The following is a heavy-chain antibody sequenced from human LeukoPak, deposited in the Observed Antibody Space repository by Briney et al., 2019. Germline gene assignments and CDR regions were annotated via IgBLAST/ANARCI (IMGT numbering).Heavy chain of an antibody. J-gene: IGHJ6*03. V-gene: IGHV3-7*01. CDR2: IKQDGSEE. Sequence: GGSLRLSCAASGFRFSTYWMSWVRQAPGKGLEWVANIKQDGSEEYYVDSVKGRFTISRDNAKNSLYLQMNSLRAEDTAVYYCARDHYYESSGYYAYYYMDVWGKGTTVTVSS. D-gene: IGHD3-22*01. CDR3: ARDHYYESSGYYAYYYMDV. CDR1: GFRFSTYW.